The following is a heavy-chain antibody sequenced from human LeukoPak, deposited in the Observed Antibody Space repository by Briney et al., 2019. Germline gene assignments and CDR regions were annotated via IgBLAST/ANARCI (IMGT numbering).Heavy chain of an antibody. CDR1: GGSISGYY. CDR3: AGENYGSGSLNY. Sequence: SSETLSPTCTFSGGSISGYYWTWIRQPPGKGLEWIGYIYYSGTTNYNPALESRVTISIDTSRNQFSLRLSSVTAADTAVYHCAGENYGSGSLNYWGQGTLVTVSS. D-gene: IGHD3-10*01. CDR2: IYYSGTT. V-gene: IGHV4-59*08. J-gene: IGHJ4*02.